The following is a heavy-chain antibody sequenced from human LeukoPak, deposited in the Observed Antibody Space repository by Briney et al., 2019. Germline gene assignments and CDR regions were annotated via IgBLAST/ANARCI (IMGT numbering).Heavy chain of an antibody. CDR1: GFTFSNYW. V-gene: IGHV3-7*03. Sequence: RGSLKLSCAASGFTFSNYWMNWARQAPGKGLEWVASINHNGNVNYYVDSVKGRFTISRDNAKNSLYLQMSNLRAEDTAVYFCARGGGLDVWGQGATVTVSS. CDR2: INHNGNVN. CDR3: ARGGGLDV. J-gene: IGHJ6*02. D-gene: IGHD3-16*01.